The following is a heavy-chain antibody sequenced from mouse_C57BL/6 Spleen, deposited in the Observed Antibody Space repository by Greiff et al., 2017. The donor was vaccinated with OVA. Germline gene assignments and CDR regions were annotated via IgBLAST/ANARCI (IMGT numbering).Heavy chain of an antibody. CDR1: GFTFSSYA. Sequence: EVKVVESGEGLVKPGGSLKLSCAASGFTFSSYAMSWVRQTPEKRLEWVAYISSGGDYIYYADTVKGRFTISRDNARNTLYLQMSSLKSEDTAMYYCTRDYYGIFDDWGKGTTLTVSS. V-gene: IGHV5-9-1*02. D-gene: IGHD1-2*01. CDR3: TRDYYGIFDD. J-gene: IGHJ2*01. CDR2: ISSGGDYI.